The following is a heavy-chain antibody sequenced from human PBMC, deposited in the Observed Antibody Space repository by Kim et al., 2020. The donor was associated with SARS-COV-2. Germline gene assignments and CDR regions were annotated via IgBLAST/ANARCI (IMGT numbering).Heavy chain of an antibody. V-gene: IGHV4-61*07. D-gene: IGHD2-8*01. Sequence: YNPSFKSRITISVEPSKTQFSLKLSSVTAADTAVYYCARLSRRSNDFDYWGQGTLVTVSS. CDR3: ARLSRRSNDFDY. J-gene: IGHJ4*02.